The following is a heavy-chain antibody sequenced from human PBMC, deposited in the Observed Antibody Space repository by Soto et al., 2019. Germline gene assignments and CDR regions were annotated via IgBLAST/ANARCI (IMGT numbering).Heavy chain of an antibody. CDR2: IVVGSGNT. D-gene: IGHD1-26*01. CDR3: AAEHSGRYFNVLDF. CDR1: GFNFISSA. V-gene: IGHV1-58*01. J-gene: IGHJ4*02. Sequence: SVKVSCKASGFNFISSAVHWVRQARGQRPEWIGWIVVGSGNTKYAQKFQERVTITRDMSTSTAYMELRSLSSEDTALYYCAAEHSGRYFNVLDFWGQGTLVTVYS.